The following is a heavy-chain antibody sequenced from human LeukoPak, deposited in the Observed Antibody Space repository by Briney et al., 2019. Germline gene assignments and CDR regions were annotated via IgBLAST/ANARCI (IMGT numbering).Heavy chain of an antibody. Sequence: PSVTLSLTCAVYGGSFSGYYWSWIRQPPGKGLEWIGEINHSGSTNYNPSLKSRVTISVDTSKNQFSLKLSSVTAADTAVYYCARVGLYSGSYYAFDYWGQGTLVTVSS. CDR1: GGSFSGYY. CDR3: ARVGLYSGSYYAFDY. D-gene: IGHD1-26*01. CDR2: INHSGST. J-gene: IGHJ4*02. V-gene: IGHV4-34*01.